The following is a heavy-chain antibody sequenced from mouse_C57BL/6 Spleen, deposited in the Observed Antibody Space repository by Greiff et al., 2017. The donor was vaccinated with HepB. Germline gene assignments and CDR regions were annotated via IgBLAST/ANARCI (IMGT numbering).Heavy chain of an antibody. D-gene: IGHD2-3*01. Sequence: QVQLQQPGAELVKPGASVKLSCKASGYTFTSYWMHWVKQRPGRGLEWIGRIDPNSGGTKYNEKFKSKATLTVDKPSSTAYMQLSSLTSKDSAVYYCARTIYDGYYEYFDYWGQGTTLTVSS. CDR1: GYTFTSYW. CDR3: ARTIYDGYYEYFDY. CDR2: IDPNSGGT. V-gene: IGHV1-72*01. J-gene: IGHJ2*01.